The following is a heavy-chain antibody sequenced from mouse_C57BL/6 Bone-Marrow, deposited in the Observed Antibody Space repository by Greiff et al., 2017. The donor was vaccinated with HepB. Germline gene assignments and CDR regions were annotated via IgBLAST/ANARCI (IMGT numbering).Heavy chain of an antibody. J-gene: IGHJ4*01. CDR2: IDPETGGT. V-gene: IGHV1-15*01. CDR1: GYTFTDYE. CDR3: TRRLPGAMDY. Sequence: VQLQQSGAELVRPGASVTLSCKASGYTFTDYEMHWVKQTPVHGLEWIGAIDPETGGTAYNQKFKGKAILTADKSSSTAYMELRSLTSEDSAVYYCTRRLPGAMDYWGQGTSVTVSS. D-gene: IGHD2-2*01.